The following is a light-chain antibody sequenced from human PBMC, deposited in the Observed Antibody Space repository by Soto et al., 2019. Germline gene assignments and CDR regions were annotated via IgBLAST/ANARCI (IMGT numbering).Light chain of an antibody. CDR3: QQYKNWPLT. CDR2: GAS. J-gene: IGKJ4*01. Sequence: EIVMTQSPATLSVSPGERDTLSCRASQSVDSNLAWYQQKPGQAPRLLIYGASTRATGFPARFSGSGSGPEFTLPISSLQSEDFAVYYCQQYKNWPLTFGGGTKVDIK. CDR1: QSVDSN. V-gene: IGKV3-15*01.